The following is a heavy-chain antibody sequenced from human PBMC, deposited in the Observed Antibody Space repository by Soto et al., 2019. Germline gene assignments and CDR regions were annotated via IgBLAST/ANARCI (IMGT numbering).Heavy chain of an antibody. D-gene: IGHD3-3*01. CDR2: TYYRSKWYN. CDR3: ARAPGYDHYHYYGMDV. V-gene: IGHV6-1*01. CDR1: GDSVSSNSAA. Sequence: SQTLSLTCAISGDSVSSNSAAWNWIRQSPSRGLEWLGRTYYRSKWYNDYAVSVNSRITINPDTSKNQFSLQMNSVTPEDTAVYYCARAPGYDHYHYYGMDVWGQGTTVTVSS. J-gene: IGHJ6*02.